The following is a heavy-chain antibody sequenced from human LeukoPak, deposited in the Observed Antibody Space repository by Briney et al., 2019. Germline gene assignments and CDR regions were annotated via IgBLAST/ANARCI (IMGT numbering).Heavy chain of an antibody. CDR2: FDPEDGET. V-gene: IGHV1-24*01. CDR3: ASSGYCSSTSCFNLHNWFDP. D-gene: IGHD2-2*01. J-gene: IGHJ5*02. CDR1: GYTLTELS. Sequence: ASVTVSFKVSGYTLTELSMHWVRQAPGKGVEWMGGFDPEDGETIYTQKFQGRVTITEDRATDTAYMELSSLRSEDTAVYYCASSGYCSSTSCFNLHNWFDPWGQGTLVTVSS.